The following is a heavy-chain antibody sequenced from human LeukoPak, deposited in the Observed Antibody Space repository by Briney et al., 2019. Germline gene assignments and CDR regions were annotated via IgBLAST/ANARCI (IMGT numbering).Heavy chain of an antibody. CDR3: AREGRGNCSGGSCSLLLFDD. J-gene: IGHJ4*02. Sequence: ASVKVSCKASGGTFSSYAISWVRQAPGQGLEWMGGIIPIFGTANYAQKFQGRVTITTDESTSTAYMELSSLRSEDTAVYYCAREGRGNCSGGSCSLLLFDDWGQGTLVTVSS. D-gene: IGHD2-15*01. CDR1: GGTFSSYA. CDR2: IIPIFGTA. V-gene: IGHV1-69*05.